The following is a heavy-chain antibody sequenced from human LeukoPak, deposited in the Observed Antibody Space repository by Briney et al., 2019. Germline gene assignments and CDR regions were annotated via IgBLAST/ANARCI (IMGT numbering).Heavy chain of an antibody. J-gene: IGHJ5*02. CDR2: IIPMFGSA. V-gene: IGHV1-69*06. D-gene: IGHD6-6*01. Sequence: GSSVEVSCKASGGTFSSYAISWVRQAPGQGLEWMGGIIPMFGSANNAPRFQGRVTITADTSTSTVYMDLTSLRSDDTAVYYCARDGRIAARRVLNWFDPWGQGTLVTVSS. CDR1: GGTFSSYA. CDR3: ARDGRIAARRVLNWFDP.